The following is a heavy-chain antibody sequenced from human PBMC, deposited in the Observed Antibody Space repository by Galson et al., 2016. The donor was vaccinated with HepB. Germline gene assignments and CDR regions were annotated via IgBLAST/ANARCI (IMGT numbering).Heavy chain of an antibody. D-gene: IGHD2/OR15-2a*01. J-gene: IGHJ4*02. Sequence: SVKVSCKAFGYTFTTSGISWVRQAPGQGLEWMGWISTYSGDTKYAQNFQGGLTLTTDSPTTTAYMELRSLRFDDTAMYYCARDVQYRFDSWGQGTLVTVSS. CDR1: GYTFTTSG. V-gene: IGHV1-18*01. CDR3: ARDVQYRFDS. CDR2: ISTYSGDT.